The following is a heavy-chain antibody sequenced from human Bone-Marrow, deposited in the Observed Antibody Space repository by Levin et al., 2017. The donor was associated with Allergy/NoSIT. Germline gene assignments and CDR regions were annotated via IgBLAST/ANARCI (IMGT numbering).Heavy chain of an antibody. Sequence: PGGSLRLSCAASGFTFSSYAMHWVRQAPGKGLEWVAVISYDGSNKYYADSVKGRFTISRDNSKNTLYLQMNSLRAVDTAVYYCARDGVAGSYWYFDRWGRGTLVTVSS. CDR1: GFTFSSYA. D-gene: IGHD6-19*01. CDR2: ISYDGSNK. CDR3: ARDGVAGSYWYFDR. J-gene: IGHJ2*01. V-gene: IGHV3-30*04.